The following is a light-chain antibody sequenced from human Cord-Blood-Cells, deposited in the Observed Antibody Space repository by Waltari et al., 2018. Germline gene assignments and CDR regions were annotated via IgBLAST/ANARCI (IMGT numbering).Light chain of an antibody. V-gene: IGLV2-14*03. CDR2: DVG. CDR1: SRDVGGYNC. J-gene: IGLJ3*02. CDR3: SSYTSSSTWV. Sequence: SALTQPASVSGSPGHSITISCTGTSRDVGGYNCVSWYQQHPGKAPKLMIYDVGNRPSGVSKRFSGSKSGNTASLTISGLQAEDEADYYCSSYTSSSTWVFGGGTKLTVL.